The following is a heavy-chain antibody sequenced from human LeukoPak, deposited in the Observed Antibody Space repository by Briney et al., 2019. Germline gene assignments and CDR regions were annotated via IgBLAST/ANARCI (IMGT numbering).Heavy chain of an antibody. CDR2: IIPIFGTA. J-gene: IGHJ4*02. CDR1: GGTFSSYA. CDR3: ARSKALRLDDIYY. Sequence: SVTVSCKASGGTFSSYAISWVRQAPGQGLEWMGGIIPIFGTANYAQKSQGKVTITADESTSTAYMELSSLRSEDTAVYYCARSKALRLDDIYYWGQGTLVTVSS. D-gene: IGHD3-9*01. V-gene: IGHV1-69*01.